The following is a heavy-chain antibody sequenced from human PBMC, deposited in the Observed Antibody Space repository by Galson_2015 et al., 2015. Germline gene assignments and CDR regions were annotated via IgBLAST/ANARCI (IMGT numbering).Heavy chain of an antibody. CDR1: GFTFSSYE. Sequence: SLRLSCAVSGFTFSSYEFNWVRQALGKGLEWVSYISSSATTIYYAGSVKGRFTTPRDNAKNSLHLQMDNLRVEDTAVYYCVRSPYISSWFGLFEHWGQGTLVTVSS. CDR3: VRSPYISSWFGLFEH. V-gene: IGHV3-48*03. CDR2: ISSSATTI. D-gene: IGHD6-13*01. J-gene: IGHJ1*01.